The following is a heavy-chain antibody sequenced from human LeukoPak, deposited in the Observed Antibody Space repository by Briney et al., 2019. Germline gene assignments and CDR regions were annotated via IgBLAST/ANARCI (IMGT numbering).Heavy chain of an antibody. J-gene: IGHJ6*03. CDR1: GYTFTGYY. V-gene: IGHV1-2*02. Sequence: ASVKVSCKASGYTFTGYYMHWVRQAPGQGLEWMGWINPNSGGTNYAQKFQGRVTMTRDTSISTAYMELSRLRSDDTAVYYCARDKVGTPYPGYYYYYMDVWGKGTTVTVSS. CDR2: INPNSGGT. CDR3: ARDKVGTPYPGYYYYYMDV. D-gene: IGHD4-23*01.